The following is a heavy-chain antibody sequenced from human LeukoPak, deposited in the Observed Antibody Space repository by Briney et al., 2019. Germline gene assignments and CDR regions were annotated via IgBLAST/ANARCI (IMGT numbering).Heavy chain of an antibody. CDR1: GYTLTELS. Sequence: GASVKVSCKVSGYTLTELSMHWVRPAPGKGLAWMGGFDPEDGETIYAQKFQGRVTMTEDTSTDTAYMELSSLRSEDTAVYYCATYVGFGYDFRYWGQGTLVTVSS. D-gene: IGHD5-12*01. V-gene: IGHV1-24*01. J-gene: IGHJ4*02. CDR2: FDPEDGET. CDR3: ATYVGFGYDFRY.